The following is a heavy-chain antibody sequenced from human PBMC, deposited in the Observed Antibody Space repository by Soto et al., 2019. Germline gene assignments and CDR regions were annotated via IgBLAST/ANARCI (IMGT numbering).Heavy chain of an antibody. V-gene: IGHV3-7*04. CDR2: INQDGSAI. CDR1: GFTFSRDW. D-gene: IGHD6-6*01. CDR3: ARAAARSTVGP. J-gene: IGHJ1*01. Sequence: EVQLVESGGGLVQPGESLRLSCAASGFTFSRDWMSWVRQAPGNGLEWVGNINQDGSAIYYVDSVKGRFTISRDNAKNSLYLQMNSLTVADTAAYYCARAAARSTVGPWGQGTLVTVSS.